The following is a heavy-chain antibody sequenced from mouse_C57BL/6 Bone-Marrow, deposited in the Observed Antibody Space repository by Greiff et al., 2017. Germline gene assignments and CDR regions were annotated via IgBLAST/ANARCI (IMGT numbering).Heavy chain of an antibody. CDR2: INPNNGGT. CDR1: GYTFTDYN. V-gene: IGHV1-18*01. J-gene: IGHJ4*01. Sequence: VQLQQSGPELVKPGASVKIPCKASGYTFTDYNMDWVKQSHGKSLEWIGDINPNNGGTIYNQKFKGKATLTVDKSSSTAYLELRSLTSVDTAVYYCAKRITTVVARAMDYWGQGTSVTVSS. CDR3: AKRITTVVARAMDY. D-gene: IGHD1-1*01.